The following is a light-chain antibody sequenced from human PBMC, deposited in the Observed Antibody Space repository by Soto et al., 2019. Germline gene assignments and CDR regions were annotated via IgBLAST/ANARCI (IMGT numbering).Light chain of an antibody. CDR3: TSYTPSSTYV. V-gene: IGLV2-14*03. Sequence: QSALTQPASVSGSPGQSITISCTGTSSDVGNYDYVSWYQQYPGKAPKLMIYAVSRRPSGVSNRFSGSKSGNTASLTISGLQAEDEADYYCTSYTPSSTYVFATGTKLTVL. J-gene: IGLJ1*01. CDR2: AVS. CDR1: SSDVGNYDY.